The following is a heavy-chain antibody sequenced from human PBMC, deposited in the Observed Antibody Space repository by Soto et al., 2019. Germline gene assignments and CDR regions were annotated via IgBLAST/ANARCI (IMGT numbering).Heavy chain of an antibody. CDR2: ISYDGSNK. D-gene: IGHD2-21*02. CDR3: AIVTYCGGDCYYEAFDY. Sequence: QVQLVESGGGVVQPGRSLRLSCAASGFTFSSYAMHWVRQAPGKGLEWVAVISYDGSNKYYADSVKGRFTISRDNSKNTLYLQMNSLRAEDTAVYYCAIVTYCGGDCYYEAFDYWGQGTLVTVSS. V-gene: IGHV3-30-3*01. CDR1: GFTFSSYA. J-gene: IGHJ4*02.